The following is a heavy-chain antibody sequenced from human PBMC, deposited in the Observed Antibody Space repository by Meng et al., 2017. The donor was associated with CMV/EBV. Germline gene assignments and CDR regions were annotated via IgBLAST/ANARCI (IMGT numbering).Heavy chain of an antibody. V-gene: IGHV4-30-4*08. Sequence: HLQGSGPGVVQPSQPPPLTCTVSGCSISSGDYYWSWIRQPPGKGLEWIGYIYYSGSTYYNPSLKSRVTISVDTSKNQFSLKLSSVTAADTAVYYCARVTSRVAGAFDYWGQGTLVTVSS. D-gene: IGHD1-14*01. J-gene: IGHJ4*02. CDR2: IYYSGST. CDR3: ARVTSRVAGAFDY. CDR1: GCSISSGDYY.